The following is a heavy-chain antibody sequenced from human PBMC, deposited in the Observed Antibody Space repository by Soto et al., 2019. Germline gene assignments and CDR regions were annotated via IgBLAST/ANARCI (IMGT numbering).Heavy chain of an antibody. CDR2: IHSGGNT. CDR1: GFSVITNY. CDR3: ARDFTS. Sequence: EVQLVETGGGLVQPGGSLRLSCAASGFSVITNYMSWVRQAPGKGLEWVSIIHSGGNTYFADSVKGRFTISRDSSKNTLYLQMNSLRSEDTAMYFCARDFTSWGQGTRVTVSS. V-gene: IGHV3-53*02. J-gene: IGHJ4*02.